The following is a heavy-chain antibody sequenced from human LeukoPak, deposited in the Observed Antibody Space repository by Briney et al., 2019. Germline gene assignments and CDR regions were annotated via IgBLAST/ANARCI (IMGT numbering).Heavy chain of an antibody. Sequence: PGGSLRLSCAASGFTFDDYGMSWVRQAPGKGLEWVSGINWNGGSTGYADSVKGRFTISRDNAKNSLYLQMKSLRAEDTALYYCARGTLKAAATDFDYWGQGTLVTVSS. CDR1: GFTFDDYG. CDR3: ARGTLKAAATDFDY. V-gene: IGHV3-20*04. J-gene: IGHJ4*02. D-gene: IGHD6-13*01. CDR2: INWNGGST.